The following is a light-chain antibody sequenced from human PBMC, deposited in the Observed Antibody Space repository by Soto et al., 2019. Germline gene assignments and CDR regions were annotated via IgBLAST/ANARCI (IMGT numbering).Light chain of an antibody. V-gene: IGKV1-9*01. CDR3: QQLYAYPVT. CDR1: QGISSY. Sequence: DIQLTQSPSFLSASVGDRVTITCRASQGISSYLAWYQQKPGKAPKLLIYAVSTLQSGVPSRFXXXXSVXXXXXXXXXXXPXDFATYYCQQLYAYPVTFGQGTRLEIK. J-gene: IGKJ5*01. CDR2: AVS.